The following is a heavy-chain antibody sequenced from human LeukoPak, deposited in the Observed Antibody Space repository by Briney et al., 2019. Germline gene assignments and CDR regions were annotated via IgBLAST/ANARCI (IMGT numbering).Heavy chain of an antibody. J-gene: IGHJ5*02. CDR2: IYHSGST. CDR1: GYSISSGYY. D-gene: IGHD2-15*01. Sequence: SEALSLTCTVSGYSISSGYYWGWIRQPPGKWLEWIGSIYHSGSTYYNPSLKSRVTMSVDTSKNQFSLKLNSVTAADTAVYYCASLSEYCSAGSCYLGWFDPWGQGTLVTVSS. V-gene: IGHV4-38-2*02. CDR3: ASLSEYCSAGSCYLGWFDP.